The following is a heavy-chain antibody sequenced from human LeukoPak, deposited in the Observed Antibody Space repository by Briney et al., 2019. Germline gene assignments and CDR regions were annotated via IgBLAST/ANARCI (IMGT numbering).Heavy chain of an antibody. CDR3: ARNYNDYNNWFDP. CDR2: IYYSGST. CDR1: GGSISSGGYY. V-gene: IGHV4-31*03. J-gene: IGHJ5*02. D-gene: IGHD4-11*01. Sequence: SQTLSLTCTVSGGSISSGGYYWSCLRQHPGKGLEWIGYIYYSGSTHYNPSLKSRATISVDTSKNQFSLKLSSVTAADTAVYYCARNYNDYNNWFDPWGQGTLVTVSS.